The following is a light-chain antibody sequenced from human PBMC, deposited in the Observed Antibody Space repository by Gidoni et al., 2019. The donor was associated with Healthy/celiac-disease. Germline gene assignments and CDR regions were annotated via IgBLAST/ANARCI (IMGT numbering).Light chain of an antibody. CDR2: SAS. J-gene: IGKJ4*01. CDR3: LQDNIFPLT. CDR1: QVIVNE. V-gene: IGKV1-6*01. Sequence: AIQMIQSPSSLSASVGDRVTITCRASQVIVNELGWYQQKTGEAPKLLIHSASILQSGVPSRFSGSGSGTYFTLTISSLQPEDFATYYCLQDNIFPLTFXGXTKVEIK.